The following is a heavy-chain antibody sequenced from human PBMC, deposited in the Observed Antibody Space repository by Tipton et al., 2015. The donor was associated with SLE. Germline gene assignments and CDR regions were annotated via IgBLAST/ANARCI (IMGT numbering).Heavy chain of an antibody. CDR2: MYYNGDA. CDR3: ARRYIIPAADDWFDP. CDR1: GGSISTISYF. D-gene: IGHD5-24*01. J-gene: IGHJ5*02. V-gene: IGHV4-39*01. Sequence: TLSLTCTVSGGSISTISYFWGWVRQPPGKGLQWIGNMYYNGDAYYNPALKSRVTISVDTSKNQFSLRLSPVTAADTAVYYCARRYIIPAADDWFDPWGQGTLVTVSS.